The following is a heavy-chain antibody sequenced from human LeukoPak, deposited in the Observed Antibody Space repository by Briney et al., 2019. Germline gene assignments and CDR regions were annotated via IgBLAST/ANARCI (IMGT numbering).Heavy chain of an antibody. D-gene: IGHD6-13*01. J-gene: IGHJ5*02. Sequence: ASVKVSCKASGYTFTGYYMHWVRQAPGQGLEWMGWINPNSGGTNYAQKFQGRVTMTRDTSISTAYMELSRLRSDDTAVYYCARFGQQLVPRTRWFDPWGQGTLVTVSS. V-gene: IGHV1-2*02. CDR1: GYTFTGYY. CDR2: INPNSGGT. CDR3: ARFGQQLVPRTRWFDP.